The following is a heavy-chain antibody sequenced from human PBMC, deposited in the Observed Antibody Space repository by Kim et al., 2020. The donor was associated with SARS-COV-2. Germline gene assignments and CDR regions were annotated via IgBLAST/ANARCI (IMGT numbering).Heavy chain of an antibody. V-gene: IGHV3-23*01. J-gene: IGHJ4*02. Sequence: GGSLRLSCAASGFTFSSYAMSSVRQAPGKGLEWVSAISGSGGSTYYADSVKGRFTISRDNSKNTLYLQMNSLRAEDTAVYYCAKELRRVGATFSSDFDYWGQGNLVTVSS. CDR3: AKELRRVGATFSSDFDY. CDR2: ISGSGGST. CDR1: GFTFSSYA. D-gene: IGHD1-26*01.